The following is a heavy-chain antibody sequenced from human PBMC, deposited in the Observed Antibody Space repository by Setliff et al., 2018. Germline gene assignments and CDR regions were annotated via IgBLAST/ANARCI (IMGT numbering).Heavy chain of an antibody. J-gene: IGHJ3*02. CDR1: GYTFTYFG. V-gene: IGHV1-2*02. CDR3: ARDRGDYYDSSGFNDAFDI. Sequence: ASVKVSCKASGYTFTYFGLSWVRQAPGQGLEWMGWINPNSGGTNYAQKFQGRVTMTRDTSISTAYMELSRLRSDDTAVYYCARDRGDYYDSSGFNDAFDIWGQGTMVTVSS. CDR2: INPNSGGT. D-gene: IGHD3-22*01.